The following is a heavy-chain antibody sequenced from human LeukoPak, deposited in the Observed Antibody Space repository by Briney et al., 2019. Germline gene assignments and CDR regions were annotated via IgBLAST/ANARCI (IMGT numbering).Heavy chain of an antibody. D-gene: IGHD2-15*01. V-gene: IGHV3-30*04. J-gene: IGHJ4*02. CDR2: ISYDGSNK. CDR1: GFTFSSYA. CDR3: ARDLVVVAGSIKTQIDY. Sequence: PGGSLRLSCAASGFTFSSYAMHWVRQAPGKGLEWVAVISYDGSNKYYADSVKGRFTISRDNSKNTLYLQLNSLRAEDTAVYYCARDLVVVAGSIKTQIDYWGQGTLVTVSS.